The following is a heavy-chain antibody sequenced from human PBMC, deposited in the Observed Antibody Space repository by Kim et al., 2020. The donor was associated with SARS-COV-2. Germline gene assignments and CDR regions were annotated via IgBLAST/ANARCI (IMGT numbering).Heavy chain of an antibody. V-gene: IGHV3-11*01. CDR2: ISSSGSTI. CDR1: GFTFSDYY. Sequence: GGSLRLSCAASGFTFSDYYMSWIRQAPGKGLEWVSYISSSGSTIYYADSVKGRFTISRDNAKNSLYLQMNSLRAEDTAVYYCARDVPLGVVVPASYLGRGAFDIWGQGTMVTVSS. D-gene: IGHD2-2*01. CDR3: ARDVPLGVVVPASYLGRGAFDI. J-gene: IGHJ3*02.